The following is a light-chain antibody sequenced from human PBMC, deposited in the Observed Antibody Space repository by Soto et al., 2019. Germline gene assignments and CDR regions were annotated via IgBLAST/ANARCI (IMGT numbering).Light chain of an antibody. CDR3: QQYASSPIT. Sequence: EIVRTQSPATLSVSPVERGTLSGVASQSIRSNVAWYQQRPGQAPRLLIFGASVRATGVPDRFSGSGSGTDFTLTIRALEPEDAAVYYCQQYASSPITFGQGTRLEI. V-gene: IGKV3-15*01. J-gene: IGKJ5*01. CDR2: GAS. CDR1: QSIRSN.